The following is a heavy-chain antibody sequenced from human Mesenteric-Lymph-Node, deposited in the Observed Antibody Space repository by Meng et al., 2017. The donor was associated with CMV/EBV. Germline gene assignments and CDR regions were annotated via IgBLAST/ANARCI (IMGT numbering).Heavy chain of an antibody. V-gene: IGHV3-9*01. CDR2: ISWNSGSI. Sequence: SLKISCAASGFTLDDYAMHWVRQAPGKGLEWVSGISWNSGSIGYADSVKGRFTISRDNAKNSLYLQMNSLRAEDTAVYYCAGGYDFWSGYSYGMDVWGQGTTVTVSS. CDR1: GFTLDDYA. D-gene: IGHD3-3*01. J-gene: IGHJ6*02. CDR3: AGGYDFWSGYSYGMDV.